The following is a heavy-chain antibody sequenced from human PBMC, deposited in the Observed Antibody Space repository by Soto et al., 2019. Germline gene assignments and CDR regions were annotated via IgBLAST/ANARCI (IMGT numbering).Heavy chain of an antibody. V-gene: IGHV3-33*01. CDR2: IWYDGSNK. CDR3: ASRGGPYSSSWYSHYYYYYGMDV. D-gene: IGHD6-13*01. CDR1: GFTFSSYG. Sequence: GGSLRLSCAASGFTFSSYGMHWVRQAPGKGLEWVAVIWYDGSNKYYADSVKSRFTISRDNSKNTLYLQMNSLRAEDTAVYYCASRGGPYSSSWYSHYYYYYGMDVWGQGTTVTVSS. J-gene: IGHJ6*02.